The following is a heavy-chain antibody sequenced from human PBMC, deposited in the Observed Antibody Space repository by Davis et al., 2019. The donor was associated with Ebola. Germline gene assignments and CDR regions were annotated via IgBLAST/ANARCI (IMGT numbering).Heavy chain of an antibody. CDR3: ARAQFPTTSDH. D-gene: IGHD1-1*01. J-gene: IGHJ4*02. V-gene: IGHV1-18*04. CDR2: ISAYNGNT. CDR1: GGIFSRYA. Sequence: ASVKVSCKASGGIFSRYALTWVRQAPGQGLEWMGWISAYNGNTNYAQKLQGRVTMTTDTSTSTAYMELRSLRSDDTAVYYCARAQFPTTSDHWGQGTLVTVSS.